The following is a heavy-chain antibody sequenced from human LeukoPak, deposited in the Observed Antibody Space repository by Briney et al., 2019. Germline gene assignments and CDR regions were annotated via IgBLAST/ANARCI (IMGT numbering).Heavy chain of an antibody. CDR1: GFTFRDYT. CDR2: IRSEAYSGTT. CDR3: TDSSGYLLPDY. Sequence: GGSLRLSCSASGFTFRDYTVSWFRQAPGKGLEWVGPIRSEAYSGTTEYATSVKDRFTISRDDSNSIAYLHMNSLKTEDTAVYYCTDSSGYLLPDYWGQGTLVTVSS. J-gene: IGHJ4*02. V-gene: IGHV3-49*03. D-gene: IGHD3-22*01.